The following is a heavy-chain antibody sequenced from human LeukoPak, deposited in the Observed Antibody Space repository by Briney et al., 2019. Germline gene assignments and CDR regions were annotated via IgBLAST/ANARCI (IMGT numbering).Heavy chain of an antibody. Sequence: GGSLRLSCAASGFTFSSYWMHWVRQAPGKGLVWVSRINSDGSSTSYADSVKGRFTISRDNAKNTLYVQMNSLRAEDTAVYYCARDFSGDFWSGYYMTSYAFDIWGQGTMVTVSS. D-gene: IGHD3-3*01. J-gene: IGHJ3*02. CDR3: ARDFSGDFWSGYYMTSYAFDI. CDR1: GFTFSSYW. V-gene: IGHV3-74*01. CDR2: INSDGSST.